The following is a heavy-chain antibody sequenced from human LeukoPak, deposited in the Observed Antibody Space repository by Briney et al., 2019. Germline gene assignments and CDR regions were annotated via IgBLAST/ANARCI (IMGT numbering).Heavy chain of an antibody. J-gene: IGHJ4*02. D-gene: IGHD6-13*01. CDR1: GYSFTSYW. Sequence: GESLQISCKGSGYSFTSYWIGWVRPMPGKGLEWMGIIYPGDSDTRYSPSFQGQVTISADKSISTAYLQWSSLKASDTAMYYCARSPIAAAVGFDYWGQGTLVTVSS. CDR2: IYPGDSDT. CDR3: ARSPIAAAVGFDY. V-gene: IGHV5-51*01.